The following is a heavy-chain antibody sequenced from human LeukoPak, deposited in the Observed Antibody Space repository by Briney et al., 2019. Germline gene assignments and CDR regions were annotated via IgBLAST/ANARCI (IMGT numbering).Heavy chain of an antibody. V-gene: IGHV1-69*04. CDR2: IIPILGIA. J-gene: IGHJ4*02. Sequence: SVKVSCKASGGTFSSYAISWVRQAPGQGLEWMGRIIPILGIANYAQKFQGRVTITADKSTSTAYVELSSLRSEDTAVYYCARDQGGSGYSYGYYWGQGTLVTVSS. CDR3: ARDQGGSGYSYGYY. CDR1: GGTFSSYA. D-gene: IGHD5-18*01.